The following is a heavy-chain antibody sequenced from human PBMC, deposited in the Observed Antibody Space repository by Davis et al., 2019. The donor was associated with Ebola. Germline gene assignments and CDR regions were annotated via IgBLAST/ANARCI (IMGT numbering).Heavy chain of an antibody. D-gene: IGHD4-17*01. J-gene: IGHJ6*02. Sequence: GGSLRPSGVPSGFTFDAFAMNWARQAPGKGLEGVATIWYDESNSSYADSVKGRFTISRDNSKNTLYLQMNSLRAEDTAVYYCARDLGHDYGDYVAGMDVWGQGTTVTVSS. CDR1: GFTFDAFA. CDR3: ARDLGHDYGDYVAGMDV. V-gene: IGHV3-33*01. CDR2: IWYDESNS.